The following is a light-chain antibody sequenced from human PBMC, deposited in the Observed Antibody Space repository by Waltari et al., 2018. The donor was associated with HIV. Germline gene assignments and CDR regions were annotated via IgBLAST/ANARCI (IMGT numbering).Light chain of an antibody. CDR2: RND. J-gene: IGLJ1*01. V-gene: IGLV1-47*01. Sequence: QSALTQPPSASDLPGQSLNISCSGNNSNIGSNFVLWYQQLPGAAPRLLVYRNDQRPWGVCDRLSGSRSGTSASLVIRALRAEDEAEYYCASWDDGLRGHVFGSGTTVSV. CDR3: ASWDDGLRGHV. CDR1: NSNIGSNF.